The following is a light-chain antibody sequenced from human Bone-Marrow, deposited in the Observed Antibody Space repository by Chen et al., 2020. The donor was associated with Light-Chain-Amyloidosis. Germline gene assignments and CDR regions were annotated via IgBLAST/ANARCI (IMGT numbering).Light chain of an antibody. CDR1: ESVSTSH. Sequence: EIVLTQSPGTLSLSPGERATLSCRASESVSTSHLSWYQQKPGQSPRLLIYGASSRATGIPDRFSGSGYGTEFTLTISRLEPEDFAVYYCQQYGGSPAYTFGQGTKLEMK. CDR3: QQYGGSPAYT. J-gene: IGKJ2*01. CDR2: GAS. V-gene: IGKV3-20*01.